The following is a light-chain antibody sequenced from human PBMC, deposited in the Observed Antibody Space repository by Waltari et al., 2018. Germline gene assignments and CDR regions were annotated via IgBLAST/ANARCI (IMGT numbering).Light chain of an antibody. V-gene: IGKV1-5*03. CDR2: KAS. Sequence: DIQMTQSPSTLSASVGDRVTITRRASQRITRWLAWYQQKPGKAPQLLIYKASILESGVASRFSVGVSGLESTLTISSQQPEYFATYYCQDYDSYSATFGRGPKVEIQ. CDR1: QRITRW. J-gene: IGKJ4*02. CDR3: QDYDSYSAT.